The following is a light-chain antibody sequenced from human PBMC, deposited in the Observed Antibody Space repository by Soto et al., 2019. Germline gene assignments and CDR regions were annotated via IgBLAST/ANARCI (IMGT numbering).Light chain of an antibody. CDR3: SSYAGSSIPVA. J-gene: IGLJ2*01. CDR1: SSDVGGYNF. Sequence: QSALTQPPSASGSPGQSVTISCTGASSDVGGYNFVSWYQHHPGKAPRLMIYDVTQRPSGVPDRFSGSKSGNTASLTVSGLPVDDEAYYYCSSYAGSSIPVAFGGGTKLTVL. CDR2: DVT. V-gene: IGLV2-8*01.